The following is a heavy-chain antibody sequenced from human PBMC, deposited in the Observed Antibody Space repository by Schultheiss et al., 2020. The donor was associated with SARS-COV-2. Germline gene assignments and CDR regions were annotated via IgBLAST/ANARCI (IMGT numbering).Heavy chain of an antibody. Sequence: SETLSLTCTVSGGSISSGGYYWSWIRQHPGKGLEWIGYIYYSGSTYYNPSLKSRVTMSVDTSKNQVSLKMSSVTAADTAVYYCARGRSSIDFWSGYSHSWFDPWGQGALVTVSS. CDR2: IYYSGST. CDR3: ARGRSSIDFWSGYSHSWFDP. J-gene: IGHJ5*02. D-gene: IGHD3-3*01. CDR1: GGSISSGGYY. V-gene: IGHV4-31*03.